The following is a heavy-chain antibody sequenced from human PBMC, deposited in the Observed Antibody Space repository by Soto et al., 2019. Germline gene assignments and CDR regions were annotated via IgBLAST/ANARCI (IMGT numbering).Heavy chain of an antibody. Sequence: GGSLRLSCAASGFTFSSYAMSWVRQAPGKGLEWVSAISGSGGSTYYADSVKGRSTISRDNSKNTLYLQMNSLRAEDTAVYYCARFSRFGDNKYFQHWGQGTLVTVSS. J-gene: IGHJ1*01. D-gene: IGHD3-10*01. CDR3: ARFSRFGDNKYFQH. V-gene: IGHV3-23*01. CDR2: ISGSGGST. CDR1: GFTFSSYA.